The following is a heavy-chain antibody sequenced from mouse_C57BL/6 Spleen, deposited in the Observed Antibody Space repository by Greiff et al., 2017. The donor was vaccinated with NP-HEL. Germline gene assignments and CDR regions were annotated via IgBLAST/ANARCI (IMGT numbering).Heavy chain of an antibody. CDR3: ARTGIYAMDY. CDR1: GYAFSSSW. V-gene: IGHV1-82*01. J-gene: IGHJ4*01. D-gene: IGHD4-1*01. Sequence: QVQLQQSGPELVKPGASVKISCKASGYAFSSSWMNWVKQRPGTGLEWIGRIYPGDGDTNYNGKLKGKATLTADKSSSTAYMQLSSLTSEDSAVYFCARTGIYAMDYWGQGTSVTVSS. CDR2: IYPGDGDT.